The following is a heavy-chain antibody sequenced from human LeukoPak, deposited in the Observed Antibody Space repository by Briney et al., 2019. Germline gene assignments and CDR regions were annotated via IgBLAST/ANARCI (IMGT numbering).Heavy chain of an antibody. V-gene: IGHV4-4*07. Sequence: SETLSLTCTVSGGSISSYYWSWIRQPPGKGLEWIGRIYTSGSTNYNPSLKSRVTMSVDTSKNQFSLKLSSVTAADTAVYYCARGWYYYDSSGYPRDAFDIWGQGTMVTVSS. D-gene: IGHD3-22*01. J-gene: IGHJ3*02. CDR3: ARGWYYYDSSGYPRDAFDI. CDR1: GGSISSYY. CDR2: IYTSGST.